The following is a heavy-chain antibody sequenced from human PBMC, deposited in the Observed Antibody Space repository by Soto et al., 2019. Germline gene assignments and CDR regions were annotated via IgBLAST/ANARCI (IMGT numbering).Heavy chain of an antibody. CDR1: GGSIRSYY. J-gene: IGHJ6*02. Sequence: SENLSLTCNVSGGSIRSYYWSWIRQPAGKALEWIGRIYTSGTTNYNPSLKSRATMLVDTSKNQFSLKLSSVTAADTAVYYCAREGASGFVMDVWGQGSTVTVSS. D-gene: IGHD1-26*01. CDR2: IYTSGTT. CDR3: AREGASGFVMDV. V-gene: IGHV4-4*07.